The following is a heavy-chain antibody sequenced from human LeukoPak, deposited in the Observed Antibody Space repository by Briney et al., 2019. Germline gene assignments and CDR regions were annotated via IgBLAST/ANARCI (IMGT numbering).Heavy chain of an antibody. CDR1: GFTFDDYA. D-gene: IGHD2-21*01. J-gene: IGHJ4*02. V-gene: IGHV3-43*02. CDR2: ISGDGGSA. Sequence: GGSLRLSCAASGFTFDDYAMHWVRQAPGKGLKWVSLISGDGGSAYYADSVKGRFTIPRDNSKNSLYLQMNSLRTEDTALYYCAKDFALSIDYWGQGTLVTVSS. CDR3: AKDFALSIDY.